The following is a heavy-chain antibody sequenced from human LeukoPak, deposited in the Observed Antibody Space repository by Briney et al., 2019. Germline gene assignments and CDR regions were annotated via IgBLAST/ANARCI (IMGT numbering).Heavy chain of an antibody. CDR2: IYYSGST. Sequence: ASETLSPTCTVSGGSISSYYWSWIRQPPGKGLEWIGYIYYSGSTNYNPSLKSRVTISVDTSKNQFSLKLSSVTAADTAVYYCARHSPIYIAVAGTRGVTWFDPWGQGTLVTVSS. J-gene: IGHJ5*02. CDR1: GGSISSYY. CDR3: ARHSPIYIAVAGTRGVTWFDP. V-gene: IGHV4-59*08. D-gene: IGHD6-19*01.